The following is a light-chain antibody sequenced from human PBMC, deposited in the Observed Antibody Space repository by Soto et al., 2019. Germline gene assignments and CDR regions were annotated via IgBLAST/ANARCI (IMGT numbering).Light chain of an antibody. Sequence: QSALTQPASVSGSPGQSITISCTGSSSDVGGHNHVSWYQQHPGKAPKLIIYEVGNRPSGVSNRFSGSKSGNTASLTISGFQAADEADYYCNSYTSSSNHVFANGTTLPVL. V-gene: IGLV2-14*01. CDR3: NSYTSSSNHV. J-gene: IGLJ1*01. CDR1: SSDVGGHNH. CDR2: EVG.